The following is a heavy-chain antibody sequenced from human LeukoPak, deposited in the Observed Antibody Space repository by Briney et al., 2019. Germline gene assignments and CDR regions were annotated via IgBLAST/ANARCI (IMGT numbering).Heavy chain of an antibody. Sequence: GGSLRLSCAASGFTFSSYEMNWVRQAPGKGLEWVSYISSSGSTIYYADSVKARFTISSDNAKNSLYLQMNSLSAEDTVVYYYARDTRALFDYWGQGTLVTVSS. CDR2: ISSSGSTI. V-gene: IGHV3-48*03. CDR1: GFTFSSYE. CDR3: ARDTRALFDY. J-gene: IGHJ4*02.